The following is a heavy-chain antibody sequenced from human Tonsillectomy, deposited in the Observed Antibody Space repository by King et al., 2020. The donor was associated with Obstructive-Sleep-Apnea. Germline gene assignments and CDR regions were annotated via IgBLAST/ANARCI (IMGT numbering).Heavy chain of an antibody. D-gene: IGHD4-17*01. CDR1: GYSISSGYY. CDR3: ARDLGYGDYHGGWFDP. CDR2: IYHSGST. V-gene: IGHV4-38-2*02. Sequence: MQLQESGPGLVKPSETLSLTCTVSGYSISSGYYWGWIRQPPGKGLEWIGSIYHSGSTYYNPSLKSRATISVDTSKNQFSLKLSSVTAADTAVYYCARDLGYGDYHGGWFDPWGQGTLVTVSS. J-gene: IGHJ5*02.